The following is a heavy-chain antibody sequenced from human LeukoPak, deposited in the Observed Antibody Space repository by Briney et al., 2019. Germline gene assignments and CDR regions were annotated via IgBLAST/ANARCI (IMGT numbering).Heavy chain of an antibody. Sequence: GRSLRLSCAASGFTFSSYGMHWVRQPPGKGQEWVAVISYDGSNKYYANSVKGRFTISRDNSKNTLYLQMNSLRAEDTAVYYCAKDSDSSGFDIWGQGTMVTVSS. V-gene: IGHV3-30*18. CDR3: AKDSDSSGFDI. CDR1: GFTFSSYG. J-gene: IGHJ3*02. D-gene: IGHD3-22*01. CDR2: ISYDGSNK.